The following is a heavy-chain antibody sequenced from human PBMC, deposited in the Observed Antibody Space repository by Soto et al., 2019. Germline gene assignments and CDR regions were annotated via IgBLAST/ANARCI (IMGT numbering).Heavy chain of an antibody. Sequence: GSVKVSCKASGYTFTSYGISWVRQAPGQGLEWMGWISAYNGNTNYAQKLQGRVTMTTDTSTSTAYMELRSLRSDDTAVYYCARGPRYCSSTSCFNWFDPWGQGTLVTVSS. CDR2: ISAYNGNT. J-gene: IGHJ5*02. CDR1: GYTFTSYG. CDR3: ARGPRYCSSTSCFNWFDP. D-gene: IGHD2-2*01. V-gene: IGHV1-18*01.